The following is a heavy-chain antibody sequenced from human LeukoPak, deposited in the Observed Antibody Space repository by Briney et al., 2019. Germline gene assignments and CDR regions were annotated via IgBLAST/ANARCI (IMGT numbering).Heavy chain of an antibody. CDR3: AARYCSGGGCHFFPDY. J-gene: IGHJ4*02. CDR1: GGSISSSKYY. Sequence: SETLSLTCTVSGGSISSSKYYWGWIRQPPGKGLEWIGSLYYGGTTYYNASLRTRVSVSGDTSKNQFSLKLTSVTATDTAVYYCAARYCSGGGCHFFPDYWGQGTLVTVSS. CDR2: LYYGGTT. V-gene: IGHV4-39*01. D-gene: IGHD2-15*01.